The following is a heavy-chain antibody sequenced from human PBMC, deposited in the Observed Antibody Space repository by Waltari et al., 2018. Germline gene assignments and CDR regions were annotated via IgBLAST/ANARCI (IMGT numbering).Heavy chain of an antibody. CDR1: GFTFSDYW. J-gene: IGHJ4*02. D-gene: IGHD1-26*01. Sequence: EVQLVESGGGLVQPGGSLRLSCTASGFTFSDYWLNWVRQAPEKGLEWVANIKPDGSQINYVDSVKGRFTISRDNAKKSLYLQMNSLRAEDTAIYYCAAGGRGHYWGQGVLVTVSP. V-gene: IGHV3-7*01. CDR2: IKPDGSQI. CDR3: AAGGRGHY.